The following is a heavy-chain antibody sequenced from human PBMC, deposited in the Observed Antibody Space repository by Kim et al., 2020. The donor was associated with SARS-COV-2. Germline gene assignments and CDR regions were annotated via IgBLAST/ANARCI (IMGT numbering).Heavy chain of an antibody. CDR1: GFTFSGSA. D-gene: IGHD2-15*01. V-gene: IGHV3-73*01. Sequence: GGSLRLSCAASGFTFSGSAMHWVRQASGKGLEWVGRIRSKANSYATAYAASVKGRFTISSDDSKNTAYLQMNSLKTEDTAVYYCTSPKTSCSGGSCDYWGQGTLITASS. CDR3: TSPKTSCSGGSCDY. J-gene: IGHJ4*02. CDR2: IRSKANSYAT.